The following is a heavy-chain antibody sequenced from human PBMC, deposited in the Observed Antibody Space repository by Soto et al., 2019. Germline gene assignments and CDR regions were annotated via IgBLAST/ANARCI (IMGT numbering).Heavy chain of an antibody. CDR2: INVYNGNT. Sequence: ASVKVSCKASGYTFTNYGISWVRQAPGQGLEWMGWINVYNGNTKYAQKVQGRVTMTTDTSTSTAYMELRSLRSDDTAVYYCARGVGSGSYYNQYNSFDPWGQGTLVTLSS. CDR3: ARGVGSGSYYNQYNSFDP. D-gene: IGHD3-10*01. CDR1: GYTFTNYG. J-gene: IGHJ5*02. V-gene: IGHV1-18*01.